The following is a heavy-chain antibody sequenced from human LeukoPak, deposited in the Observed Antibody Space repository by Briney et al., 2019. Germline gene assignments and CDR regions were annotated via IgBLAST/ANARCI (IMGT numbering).Heavy chain of an antibody. CDR1: SYTFTSYG. Sequence: ASVKVSCKASSYTFTSYGISWVRQAPGQGLEWMGWISAYSGNTNYAQKLQGRVTMTTDTSTSTAYMELRSLRSDDTAVYYCAREGGIVVVPAALDYWGQGTLVTVSS. CDR2: ISAYSGNT. V-gene: IGHV1-18*01. J-gene: IGHJ4*02. CDR3: AREGGIVVVPAALDY. D-gene: IGHD2-2*01.